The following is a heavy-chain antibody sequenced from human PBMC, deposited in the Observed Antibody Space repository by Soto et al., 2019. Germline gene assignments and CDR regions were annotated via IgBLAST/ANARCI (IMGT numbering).Heavy chain of an antibody. CDR2: TYYRSKWYN. J-gene: IGHJ6*02. V-gene: IGHV6-1*01. D-gene: IGHD1-26*01. CDR1: GDSVSTNSAA. CDR3: ARHWERLEGSYGMDV. Sequence: SQTLSLTCAISGDSVSTNSAAWNWSRQSPSRGLEWLGRTYYRSKWYNDYAVSVKSRITINPDTSKNQFSLQLSSVTPEDTAVYYCARHWERLEGSYGMDVWGQGTTVTVSS.